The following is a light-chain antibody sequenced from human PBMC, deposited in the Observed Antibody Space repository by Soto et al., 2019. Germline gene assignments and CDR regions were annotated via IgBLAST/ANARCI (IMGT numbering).Light chain of an antibody. CDR3: QQLNSYPRDT. CDR1: QGISSY. Sequence: IQLTQSPSSLSASVGDRVTITCRASQGISSYLAWYQQKPGKAPKLLIYAASTLQSGVPSRFSGSGSGTEFTLTISSLQPEDFATYYCQQLNSYPRDTFGQGTKLELK. J-gene: IGKJ2*01. CDR2: AAS. V-gene: IGKV1-9*01.